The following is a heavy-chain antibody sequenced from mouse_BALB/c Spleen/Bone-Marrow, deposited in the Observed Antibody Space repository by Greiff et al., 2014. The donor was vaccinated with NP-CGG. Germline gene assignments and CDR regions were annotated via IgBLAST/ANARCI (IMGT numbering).Heavy chain of an antibody. J-gene: IGHJ4*01. V-gene: IGHV2-9*02. CDR1: GFSLTSYG. CDR2: IWAGGST. Sequence: VQLQQSGPRLVASSQSLSITCTVSGFSLTSYGVHWVRQPPGKGLEWLGVIWAGGSTNYNSALMSRLSISKDNSKSQVFLKMNSLQTEDTAMYYCAWPTPRYFAMDYWGQGTSVTVSS. D-gene: IGHD6-1*01. CDR3: AWPTPRYFAMDY.